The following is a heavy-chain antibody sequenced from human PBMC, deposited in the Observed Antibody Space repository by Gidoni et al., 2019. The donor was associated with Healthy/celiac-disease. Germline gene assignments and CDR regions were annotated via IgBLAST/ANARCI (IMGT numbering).Heavy chain of an antibody. D-gene: IGHD6-13*01. Sequence: QVQLVESGGGVVQPGRSLRLSCAASGFTFSSYGMHWVRQAPGKGLEWVAVIWYDGSNKYYADSVKGRFTISRDNSKITLYLQMNSLRAEDTAVYYCARDYGSSSWYTALDNWFDPWGQGTLVTVSS. V-gene: IGHV3-33*01. CDR1: GFTFSSYG. J-gene: IGHJ5*02. CDR3: ARDYGSSSWYTALDNWFDP. CDR2: IWYDGSNK.